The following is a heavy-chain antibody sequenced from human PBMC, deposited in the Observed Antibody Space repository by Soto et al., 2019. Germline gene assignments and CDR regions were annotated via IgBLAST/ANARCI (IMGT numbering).Heavy chain of an antibody. D-gene: IGHD3-9*01. CDR3: ARDGSYYDVLTEHYFDV. J-gene: IGHJ4*02. Sequence: QVQLVESGGGVVQPGRSLRLSCAASGCTFSSYAMHWVRQAPGKGLEWVAVISDDGTNKDYADSVKGRFTISRDKSKSTLDLQMDSLRPEDTAVYYCARDGSYYDVLTEHYFDVWGQGTLVSVSA. CDR1: GCTFSSYA. CDR2: ISDDGTNK. V-gene: IGHV3-30*04.